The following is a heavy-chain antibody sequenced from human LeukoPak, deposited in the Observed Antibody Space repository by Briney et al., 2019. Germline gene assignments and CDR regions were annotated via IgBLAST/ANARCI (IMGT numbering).Heavy chain of an antibody. CDR2: INHSGST. CDR3: ARGFGSGSFLA. D-gene: IGHD3-10*01. Sequence: PSETLSLTCTVSGGSISSSSYYWGWIRQPPGKGLEWIGEINHSGSTNYNPSLKSRVTISVDTSKNQFSLKLSSVTAADTAVYYCARGFGSGSFLAWGQGTLVTVSS. V-gene: IGHV4-39*07. J-gene: IGHJ5*02. CDR1: GGSISSSSYY.